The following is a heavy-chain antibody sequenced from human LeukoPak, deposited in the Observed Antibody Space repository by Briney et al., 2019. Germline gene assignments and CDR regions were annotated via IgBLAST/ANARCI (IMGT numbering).Heavy chain of an antibody. J-gene: IGHJ4*02. CDR1: GGSISSGDYS. CDR2: IFHTGNT. CDR3: ARARESMATAGSYFDY. V-gene: IGHV4-30-2*01. Sequence: SSETLSLTCAVSGGSISSGDYSWSWIRQPPGNGLEWIGYIFHTGNTNYNPSLKSRVTISVARSKNQFSLRLSSVTAADTAVYYCARARESMATAGSYFDYWGQGTLVTVSS. D-gene: IGHD6-13*01.